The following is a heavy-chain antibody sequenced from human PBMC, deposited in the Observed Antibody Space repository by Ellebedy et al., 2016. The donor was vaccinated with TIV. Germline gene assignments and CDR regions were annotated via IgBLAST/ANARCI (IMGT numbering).Heavy chain of an antibody. CDR2: ISGSGDST. V-gene: IGHV3-23*01. CDR3: ARVRSHYVEALDI. J-gene: IGHJ3*02. D-gene: IGHD1-26*01. Sequence: GESLKISXVASGFTFTTYAMSWVRQAPGKGLEWVSAISGSGDSTYYVDSVKGRFTISRDNSKNTLFLQMNSLRAEDTAVYYCARVRSHYVEALDIWGHGTMVTVSS. CDR1: GFTFTTYA.